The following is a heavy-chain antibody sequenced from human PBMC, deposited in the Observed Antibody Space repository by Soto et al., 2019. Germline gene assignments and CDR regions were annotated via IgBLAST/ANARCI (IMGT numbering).Heavy chain of an antibody. Sequence: EVQLVESGGGLVQPGGSLRLSCAASGFTVSNKYMSWVRQAPGKGLECVSFIYSGNTTYYADSVKGRFTISRDNSKNTLYLQMDSLRAEDTAVYYCAGGRGYYDTHGYSGYYFASWGQGTLVTVTS. J-gene: IGHJ4*02. V-gene: IGHV3-53*01. CDR3: AGGRGYYDTHGYSGYYFAS. CDR2: IYSGNTT. D-gene: IGHD3-22*01. CDR1: GFTVSNKY.